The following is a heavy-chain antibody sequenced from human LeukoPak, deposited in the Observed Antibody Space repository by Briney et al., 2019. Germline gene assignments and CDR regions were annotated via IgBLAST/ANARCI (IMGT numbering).Heavy chain of an antibody. CDR2: INHSGST. V-gene: IGHV4-34*01. J-gene: IGHJ4*02. Sequence: PSETLSLACAVYGGSFSGYYWSWIRQPPGKGLEWIGEINHSGSTNYNPSLKSRVTISVDTSNNQFSLRLNSVTAADTAVYYCARIGLGSSEDYWGQGTLVTVSS. CDR1: GGSFSGYY. CDR3: ARIGLGSSEDY. D-gene: IGHD2-2*01.